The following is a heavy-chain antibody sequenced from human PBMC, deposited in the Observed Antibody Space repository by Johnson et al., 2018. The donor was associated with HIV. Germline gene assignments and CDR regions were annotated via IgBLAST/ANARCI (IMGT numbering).Heavy chain of an antibody. CDR2: RSHDGSTK. CDR1: GFTFSSYA. D-gene: IGHD1-26*01. V-gene: IGHV3-30*18. J-gene: IGHJ3*02. CDR3: AKDGATRAFDI. Sequence: QVQLVESGGGVVQPGRSLRLSCAASGFTFSSYALHWVRQAPGKGLEWVAVRSHDGSTKYYADSVKGRFTLSIDNSKNTLHLQMNSLRAEDTAVYYCAKDGATRAFDIWGQGTMVTVSS.